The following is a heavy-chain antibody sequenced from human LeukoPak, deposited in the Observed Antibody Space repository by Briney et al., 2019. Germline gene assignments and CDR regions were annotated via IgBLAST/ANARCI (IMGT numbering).Heavy chain of an antibody. CDR1: GGSFSGYY. CDR2: INHSGST. Sequence: SETLSLTCAVYGGSFSGYYWSWIRQPPGKGLEWVGEINHSGSTNYNPSLKSRVTISVDTSKNQFSLKLSSVTAADTAVYYCARHSGIAAAGTEYYFDYWGQGTLVTVSS. J-gene: IGHJ4*02. D-gene: IGHD6-13*01. V-gene: IGHV4-34*01. CDR3: ARHSGIAAAGTEYYFDY.